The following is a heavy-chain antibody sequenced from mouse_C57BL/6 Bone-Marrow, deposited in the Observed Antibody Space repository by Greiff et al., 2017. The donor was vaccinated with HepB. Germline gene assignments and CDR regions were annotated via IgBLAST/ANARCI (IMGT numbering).Heavy chain of an antibody. CDR1: GYTFTDYY. D-gene: IGHD2-4*01. Sequence: EVHLVESGPVLVKPGASVKMSCKASGYTFTDYYMNWVKQSHGKSLEWIGVINPYNGGTSYNQKFKGKATLTVDKSSSTAYMELNSLTSEDSAVYYCARGYYDYFYAMDYWGQGTSVTVSS. CDR3: ARGYYDYFYAMDY. CDR2: INPYNGGT. J-gene: IGHJ4*01. V-gene: IGHV1-19*01.